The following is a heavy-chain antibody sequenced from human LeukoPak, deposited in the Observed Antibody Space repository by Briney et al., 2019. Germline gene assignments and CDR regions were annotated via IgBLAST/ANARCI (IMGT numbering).Heavy chain of an antibody. V-gene: IGHV3-74*01. CDR3: ARIRGGYYSDF. Sequence: WGSLSLSCAASGFIFSNYWMYWVRQAPGKGLVWVSRINSDGTTTTYADSVKGRFTISRDNAKNTLYLQMSSLTAEDTAVYYCARIRGGYYSDFWGQGTLVTVSS. D-gene: IGHD3-22*01. CDR1: GFIFSNYW. CDR2: INSDGTTT. J-gene: IGHJ4*02.